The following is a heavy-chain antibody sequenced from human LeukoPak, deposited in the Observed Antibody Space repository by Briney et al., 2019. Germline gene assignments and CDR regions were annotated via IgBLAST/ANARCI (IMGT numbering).Heavy chain of an antibody. D-gene: IGHD2/OR15-2a*01. J-gene: IGHJ5*02. CDR1: GASISSYY. V-gene: IGHV4-59*01. CDR2: IYHSGGT. Sequence: SETLSLTCTVSGASISSYYWAWIRQPPGKGLEWIGYIYHSGGTYYNPSLKSRVIISLDTSKNQFSLKLNSATAADTAVYYCARERGPNCNKDCLFDPWGQGTLVTVSS. CDR3: ARERGPNCNKDCLFDP.